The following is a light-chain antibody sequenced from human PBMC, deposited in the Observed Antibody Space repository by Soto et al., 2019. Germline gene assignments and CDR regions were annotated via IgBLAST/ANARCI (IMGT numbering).Light chain of an antibody. V-gene: IGKV1-9*01. J-gene: IGKJ5*01. CDR2: AAS. CDR3: QQLNIYPIT. CDR1: QGFNSF. Sequence: IQFTQSPSSLSASVGDRVTITCRSSQGFNSFLAWYQQKPGKAPKLLIYAASTLQSGVPSRFSGTGSGTDFTLTISSLQPEDFATYYCQQLNIYPITFGQGTRLEIK.